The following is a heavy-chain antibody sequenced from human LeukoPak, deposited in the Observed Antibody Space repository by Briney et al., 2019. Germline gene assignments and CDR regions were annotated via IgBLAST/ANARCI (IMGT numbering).Heavy chain of an antibody. J-gene: IGHJ4*02. CDR2: ISSSGSTI. V-gene: IGHV3-48*03. Sequence: GGSLRLSCAASGFTFSSYEMNWVRQAPGKGLEWASYISSSGSTIYYADSVKGRFTISRDNAKNSLYLQMNSLRAEDTAVYYCARVYDYRFDYWGQGTLVTVSS. CDR3: ARVYDYRFDY. CDR1: GFTFSSYE. D-gene: IGHD4-11*01.